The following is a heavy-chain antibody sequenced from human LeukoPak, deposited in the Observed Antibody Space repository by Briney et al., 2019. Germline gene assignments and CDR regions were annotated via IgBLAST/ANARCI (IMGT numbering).Heavy chain of an antibody. CDR1: GGTFSSYA. D-gene: IGHD1-1*01. CDR2: ISAYNGNT. Sequence: ASVKVSCKASGGTFSSYAISWVRQAPGQGLEWMGWISAYNGNTNYAQKLQGRVTMTTDTSTSTAYMELRSLRSDDTAVYYCARDGRNWIPTLYYYCYMDVWGKGTTVTVSS. CDR3: ARDGRNWIPTLYYYCYMDV. V-gene: IGHV1-18*01. J-gene: IGHJ6*03.